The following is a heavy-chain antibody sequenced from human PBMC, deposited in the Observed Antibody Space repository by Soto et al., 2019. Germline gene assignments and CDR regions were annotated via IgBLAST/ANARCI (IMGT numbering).Heavy chain of an antibody. CDR2: ISSSSSYI. D-gene: IGHD2-15*01. J-gene: IGHJ4*02. CDR1: GFTFSSYS. V-gene: IGHV3-21*01. Sequence: GGSLRLSCAASGFTFSSYSMNWVRQAPGKGLEWVSSISSSSSYIYYADSVKGRFTISRDNAKNSLYLQMNSLRAEDTAVYYCARAVVVAATHFDYWGQGTLVTVSS. CDR3: ARAVVVAATHFDY.